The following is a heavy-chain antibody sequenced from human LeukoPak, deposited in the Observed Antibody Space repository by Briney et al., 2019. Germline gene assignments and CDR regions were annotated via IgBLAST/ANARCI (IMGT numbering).Heavy chain of an antibody. Sequence: GGSLRLSCAASGFTFSNYAMSWVRQAPGKGLEWVSVIIYSGIKTYYADSVKGRFTISRDNSKNTLYLQMNSLRAEDTAVYYCAGYIGSNPDYWGQGTLVTVSS. J-gene: IGHJ4*02. D-gene: IGHD1-26*01. CDR3: AGYIGSNPDY. CDR2: IIYSGIKT. V-gene: IGHV3-23*01. CDR1: GFTFSNYA.